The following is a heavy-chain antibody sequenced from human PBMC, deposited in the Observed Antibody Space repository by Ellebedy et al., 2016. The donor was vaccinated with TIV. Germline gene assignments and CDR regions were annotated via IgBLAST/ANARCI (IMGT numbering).Heavy chain of an antibody. CDR1: GFTFSSYG. D-gene: IGHD6-19*01. CDR2: IWYDGSHE. Sequence: GGSLRLXCGASGFTFSSYGMHWVRQAPGKGLEWVSLIWYDGSHEYYADSVKGRFTISRDNSKNMLYLQMNSLRAEDTALYYCARAAVSGTSDYWGRGTLVTVSS. J-gene: IGHJ4*02. CDR3: ARAAVSGTSDY. V-gene: IGHV3-33*01.